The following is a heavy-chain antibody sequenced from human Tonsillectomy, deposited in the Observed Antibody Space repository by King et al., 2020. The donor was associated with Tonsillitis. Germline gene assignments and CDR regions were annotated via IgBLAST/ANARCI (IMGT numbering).Heavy chain of an antibody. CDR3: AKAYSGYDYIGAFDI. J-gene: IGHJ3*02. D-gene: IGHD5-12*01. CDR2: ISWNSGSI. Sequence: VQLVESGGGLVQPGRSLRLSCAASGFTFDDYAMHWVRQAPGKGLEWVSGISWNSGSIGYADSVKGRFTISRDNAKNSLYLQMNSLRAEDTALYYFAKAYSGYDYIGAFDIWGQGTMVTVSS. CDR1: GFTFDDYA. V-gene: IGHV3-9*01.